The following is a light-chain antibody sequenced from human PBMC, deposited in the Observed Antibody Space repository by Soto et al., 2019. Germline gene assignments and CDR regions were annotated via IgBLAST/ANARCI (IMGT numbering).Light chain of an antibody. CDR1: QSVSNN. J-gene: IGKJ1*01. V-gene: IGKV3-15*01. CDR2: GAS. Sequence: EIVLTQSPGTLSLSAGERASLSCRASQSVSNNLAWYQQKPGQAPRLLIYGASTRATGITARFSGSGSGTEFTLTISSLQSEAFAVYYCQKYNKWPWTFGQGAKVHIK. CDR3: QKYNKWPWT.